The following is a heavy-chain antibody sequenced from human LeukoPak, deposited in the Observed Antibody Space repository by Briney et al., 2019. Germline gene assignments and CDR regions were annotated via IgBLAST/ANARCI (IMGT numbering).Heavy chain of an antibody. V-gene: IGHV4-34*01. D-gene: IGHD1-1*01. CDR3: ARGLESERRTTEFDY. CDR2: INHSGST. Sequence: ETLSLTCAVYGGSFSGYYWSWIRQPPGKGLEWIGEINHSGSTNYNPSPKSRVTISVDTSKNQFSLKLSSVTAADTAVYYCARGLESERRTTEFDYWGQGTLVTVSS. J-gene: IGHJ4*02. CDR1: GGSFSGYY.